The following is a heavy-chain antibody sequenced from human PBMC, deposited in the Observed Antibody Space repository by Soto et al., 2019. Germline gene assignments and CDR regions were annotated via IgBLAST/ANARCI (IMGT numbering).Heavy chain of an antibody. D-gene: IGHD6-13*01. CDR2: ISSSSSYI. Sequence: GGSLRLSCAASGFTFSSYSMNWVRQAPGKGLEWVSSISSSSSYIYYADSVKGRFTISRDNAKNSLYLQMNSLRAEYTAVYYCARGIAAAGPNAFDIWGQGTMVTVS. CDR3: ARGIAAAGPNAFDI. V-gene: IGHV3-21*01. J-gene: IGHJ3*02. CDR1: GFTFSSYS.